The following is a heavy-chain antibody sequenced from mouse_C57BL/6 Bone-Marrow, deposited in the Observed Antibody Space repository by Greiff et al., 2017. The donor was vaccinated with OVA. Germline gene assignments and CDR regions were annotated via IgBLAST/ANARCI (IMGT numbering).Heavy chain of an antibody. CDR1: GYTFTNYW. J-gene: IGHJ1*03. V-gene: IGHV1-63*01. D-gene: IGHD2-5*01. CDR2: INPSTGGT. CDR3: ARHYSNFYWYFDV. Sequence: VQLQQSGAELVRPGTSVKMSCKASGYTFTNYWIGWAKQRPGHGLEWIGEINPSTGGTTYNQKFKAKATLTVDKSSSTAYMQLKSLTSEDSAVYYCARHYSNFYWYFDVWGTGTTVTVSS.